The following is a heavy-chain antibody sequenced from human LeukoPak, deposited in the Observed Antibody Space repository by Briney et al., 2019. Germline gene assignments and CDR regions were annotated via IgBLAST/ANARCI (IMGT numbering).Heavy chain of an antibody. CDR3: ARGQFSDTAMVQKYYYMDV. CDR2: VIPIFGTP. D-gene: IGHD5-18*01. V-gene: IGHV1-69*05. CDR1: GGAFSRYA. Sequence: GASVKVSCKASGGAFSRYAISWARQAPGQGLEWMGGVIPIFGTPSYAEKFRGRVTLTTDESTTTAYMELRNLRSEDTAVYYCARGQFSDTAMVQKYYYMDVGGKGTTVIVSS. J-gene: IGHJ6*03.